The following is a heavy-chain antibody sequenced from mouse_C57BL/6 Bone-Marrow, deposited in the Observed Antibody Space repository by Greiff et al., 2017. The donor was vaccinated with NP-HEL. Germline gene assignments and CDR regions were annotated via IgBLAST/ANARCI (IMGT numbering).Heavy chain of an antibody. Sequence: EVQLVESGGDLVKPGGSLKLSCAASGFTFSSYGMSWVRQTPDKRLEWVATISSGGSYTYYPDSVKGRFTISSDNAKNTLYLQMSSLKSEDTAMYYCARHGGYYVGYAMDYWGQGTSVTVSS. V-gene: IGHV5-6*01. D-gene: IGHD2-3*01. CDR3: ARHGGYYVGYAMDY. CDR2: ISSGGSYT. J-gene: IGHJ4*01. CDR1: GFTFSSYG.